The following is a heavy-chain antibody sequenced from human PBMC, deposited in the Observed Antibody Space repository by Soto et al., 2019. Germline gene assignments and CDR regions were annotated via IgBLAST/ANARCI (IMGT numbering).Heavy chain of an antibody. CDR3: ARDKDRQQLGGNYYYIMDV. Sequence: QVQLVQSGAEVKKPGSSVKVSCKTSGGTFRTSAISWVRQAPGHGLEWMGVIMPVFPTPDYAQKFQGRVIITADESTSTAYMELSSLGSEDTAVYYCARDKDRQQLGGNYYYIMDVWGQGTTVTVSS. CDR1: GGTFRTSA. V-gene: IGHV1-69*12. D-gene: IGHD3-3*02. J-gene: IGHJ6*02. CDR2: IMPVFPTP.